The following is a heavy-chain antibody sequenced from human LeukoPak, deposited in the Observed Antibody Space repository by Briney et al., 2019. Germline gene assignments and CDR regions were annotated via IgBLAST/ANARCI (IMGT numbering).Heavy chain of an antibody. J-gene: IGHJ4*02. CDR1: GGSINSYC. CDR2: IYHSGST. CDR3: ARRWQQLVPFDY. D-gene: IGHD6-13*01. V-gene: IGHV4-59*12. Sequence: SETLSLTCTVSGGSINSYCWSWIRQPPGKGLEWIGYIYHSGSTNYNPSLKSRVTISVDTSKNQFSLKLSSVTAADTAVYYCARRWQQLVPFDYWGQGTLVTVSS.